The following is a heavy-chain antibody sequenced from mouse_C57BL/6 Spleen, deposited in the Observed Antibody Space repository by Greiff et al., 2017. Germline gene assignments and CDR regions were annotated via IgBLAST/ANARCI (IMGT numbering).Heavy chain of an antibody. CDR3: TTVYYYGSSYGY. CDR2: IDPENGDT. D-gene: IGHD1-1*01. Sequence: EVKLQESGAELVRPGASVKLSCTASGFNIKDDYMHWVKQRPEQGLEWIGWIDPENGDTEYASKFQGKATITADTSSNTAYLQLSSLTSEDTAVYYCTTVYYYGSSYGYWGQGTTLTVSS. V-gene: IGHV14-4*01. CDR1: GFNIKDDY. J-gene: IGHJ2*01.